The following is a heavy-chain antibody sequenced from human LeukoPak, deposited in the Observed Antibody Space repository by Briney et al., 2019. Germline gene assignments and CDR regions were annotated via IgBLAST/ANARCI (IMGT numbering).Heavy chain of an antibody. CDR2: ISAYNGNT. CDR3: ARVEDIVVVVAVTAFDY. J-gene: IGHJ4*02. D-gene: IGHD2-15*01. V-gene: IGHV1-18*01. Sequence: GASVKVSCKASGYTFTSYGISWVRQAPGQGLEWMGWISAYNGNTNYAQKLQGRVTMTTDTSTSTAYMELRSLRSADTAVYYCARVEDIVVVVAVTAFDYWGQGTLVTVSS. CDR1: GYTFTSYG.